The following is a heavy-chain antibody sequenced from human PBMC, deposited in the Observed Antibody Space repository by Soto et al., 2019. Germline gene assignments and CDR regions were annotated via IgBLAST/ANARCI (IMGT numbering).Heavy chain of an antibody. CDR3: ARGYCSGGSCYSKGWFDP. V-gene: IGHV1-8*01. CDR1: GYTFTSYD. J-gene: IGHJ5*02. Sequence: QVQLVQSGAEVKKPGPSVKVSCKASGYTFTSYDINWVRQATGQGLEWMGWMNPNSGNTGYAQKFQGRVTMTRNTSISTAYMELSSLRCEDTAVYYCARGYCSGGSCYSKGWFDPWGQGTLVTVSS. D-gene: IGHD2-15*01. CDR2: MNPNSGNT.